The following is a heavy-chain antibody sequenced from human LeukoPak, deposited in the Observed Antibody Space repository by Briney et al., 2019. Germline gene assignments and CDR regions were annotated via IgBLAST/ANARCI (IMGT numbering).Heavy chain of an antibody. CDR1: GFTFSDYY. D-gene: IGHD2-2*02. J-gene: IGHJ6*03. CDR3: ARDITQIVVVPAAIVGVYYYYYMDV. Sequence: GGSLRLSCAASGFTFSDYYMSWIRQAPGKGLEWVSYISSSGSTMYYADSVKGRFTISRDNAKNSLYLQMNSLRAEDTAVYYCARDITQIVVVPAAIVGVYYYYYMDVWGKGTTVTVSS. V-gene: IGHV3-11*01. CDR2: ISSSGSTM.